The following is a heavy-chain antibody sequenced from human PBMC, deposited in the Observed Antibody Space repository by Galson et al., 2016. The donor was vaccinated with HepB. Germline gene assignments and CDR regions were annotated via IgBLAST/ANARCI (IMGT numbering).Heavy chain of an antibody. Sequence: SLRLSCAASGFTFNSYSMNWVRQAPGKGLEWVSYISGSSSTIYYADSVKGRFTIPRDNAKNSPHLQMNSLRDEDTAVYYCARDLAYCGGVCYPGGFDFWGQGTLVTVSS. CDR2: ISGSSSTI. J-gene: IGHJ4*02. D-gene: IGHD2-21*02. CDR1: GFTFNSYS. CDR3: ARDLAYCGGVCYPGGFDF. V-gene: IGHV3-48*02.